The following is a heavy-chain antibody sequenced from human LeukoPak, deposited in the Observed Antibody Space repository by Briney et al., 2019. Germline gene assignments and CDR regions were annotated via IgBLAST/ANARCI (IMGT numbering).Heavy chain of an antibody. V-gene: IGHV1-2*02. CDR2: INPNSGGT. J-gene: IGHJ5*02. CDR3: ARDRSLNWFDP. Sequence: ASVKVSCKASGYTFTGYYMHWVRQAPGQGLEWMGWINPNSGGTNYAQKFQGRVTMTRDTSISTAYLQWSSLKASDTAMYYCARDRSLNWFDPWGQGTLVTVSS. CDR1: GYTFTGYY.